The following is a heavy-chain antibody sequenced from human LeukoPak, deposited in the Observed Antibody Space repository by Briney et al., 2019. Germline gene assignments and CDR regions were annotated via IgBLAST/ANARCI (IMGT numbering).Heavy chain of an antibody. V-gene: IGHV1-2*02. CDR2: IDPNSGGT. Sequence: ASVKVSCKASGYTFTSYDINWVRQATGQGLEWMGWIDPNSGGTNYAQKFQGRATMTRDTSISTAYMELSRLRSDDTAVYYCARGGSSSWYSSGSYWGQGTLVTVSS. CDR3: ARGGSSSWYSSGSY. D-gene: IGHD6-13*01. J-gene: IGHJ4*02. CDR1: GYTFTSYD.